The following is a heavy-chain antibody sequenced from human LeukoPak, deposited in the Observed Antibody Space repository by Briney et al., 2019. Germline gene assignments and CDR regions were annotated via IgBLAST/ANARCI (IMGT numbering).Heavy chain of an antibody. V-gene: IGHV1-2*06. Sequence: ASVKVSCKASGYTFTVYNIQGVRQGPGQGDEWMGRINPYSGDTNFAQKFQVRVTMTRDTSITTAYMDLSSLTPDDTAVYFCARDQGSLTRSWYTGYWGQGTQVTVSS. D-gene: IGHD6-13*01. CDR3: ARDQGSLTRSWYTGY. J-gene: IGHJ4*02. CDR2: INPYSGDT. CDR1: GYTFTVYN.